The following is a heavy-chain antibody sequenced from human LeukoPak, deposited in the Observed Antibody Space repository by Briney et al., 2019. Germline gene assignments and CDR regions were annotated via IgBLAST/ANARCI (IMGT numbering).Heavy chain of an antibody. CDR2: ISYDGSNK. Sequence: GRSLRLSCAASGFTFSSYGMHWVRQAPGKGLEWVAVISYDGSNKYYADSVKGRFTISRDNSENTLYLQMNSLRAEDTAVYYCAKDRRVLRYFDWFFYMDVWGKGTTVTVSS. CDR1: GFTFSSYG. CDR3: AKDRRVLRYFDWFFYMDV. V-gene: IGHV3-30*18. J-gene: IGHJ6*03. D-gene: IGHD3-9*01.